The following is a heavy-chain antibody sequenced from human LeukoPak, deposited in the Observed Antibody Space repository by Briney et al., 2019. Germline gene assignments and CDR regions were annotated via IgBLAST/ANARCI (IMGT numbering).Heavy chain of an antibody. CDR2: IYPDDSNT. CDR1: GYSFTTHW. V-gene: IGHV5-51*01. Sequence: GESLKISCKGSGYSFTTHWIGWVRQMPGKGLEWMGIIYPDDSNTRYSPSFQGQVTLSADKSINTAYLQWSSLRASVTAMYYCARLEEDLTLGVAGYWFVPWGQGTLVTVS. J-gene: IGHJ5*02. CDR3: ARLEEDLTLGVAGYWFVP. D-gene: IGHD3-16*01.